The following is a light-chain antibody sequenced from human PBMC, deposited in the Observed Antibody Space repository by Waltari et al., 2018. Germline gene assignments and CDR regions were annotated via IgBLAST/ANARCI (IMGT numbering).Light chain of an antibody. J-gene: IGLJ3*02. V-gene: IGLV7-46*01. CDR2: DTT. CDR3: FLVYGGVGV. Sequence: QAVVTQEPSLTVSPGGTVPPTCASNPGVVTRGHFPYWFQQKPGQAPKTLIYDTTNKHSWTPARFSGSLLGGKAALTLSGAQPEDEADYFCFLVYGGVGVFGGGTKLTVL. CDR1: PGVVTRGHF.